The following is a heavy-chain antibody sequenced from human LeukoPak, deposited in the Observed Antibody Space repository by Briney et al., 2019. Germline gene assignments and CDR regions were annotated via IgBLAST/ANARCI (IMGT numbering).Heavy chain of an antibody. CDR1: DDSITMYY. V-gene: IGHV4-59*12. CDR3: ARTSYYGSGSYLFDY. D-gene: IGHD3-10*01. J-gene: IGHJ4*02. Sequence: SETLSLTCSVSDDSITMYYWTWIRQPPGKGLEWIGYVDHTGSTNYNPSLKSRVTMSVDTSKNQFSLKLSSVTAADTAVYYCARTSYYGSGSYLFDYWGQGTLVTVSS. CDR2: VDHTGST.